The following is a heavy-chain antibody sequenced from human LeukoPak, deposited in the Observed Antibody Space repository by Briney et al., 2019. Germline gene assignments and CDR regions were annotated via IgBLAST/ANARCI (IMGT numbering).Heavy chain of an antibody. V-gene: IGHV3-21*01. J-gene: IGHJ4*02. CDR2: ISSSSSYI. D-gene: IGHD3-10*01. CDR3: ASIAHLNYYGSGSYEDFDY. Sequence: GGSLRLSCAASGFTFSSYAMHWVRQAPGKGLEWVSSISSSSSYIYYADSVKGRFTISRDNAKNSLYLQMNSLRAEDTAVYYCASIAHLNYYGSGSYEDFDYWGQGTLVTVSS. CDR1: GFTFSSYA.